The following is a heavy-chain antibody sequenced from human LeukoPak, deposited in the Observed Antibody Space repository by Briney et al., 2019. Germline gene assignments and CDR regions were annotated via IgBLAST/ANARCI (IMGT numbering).Heavy chain of an antibody. CDR3: ARDPGHCSSTSRYWEGYFDY. J-gene: IGHJ4*02. D-gene: IGHD2-2*03. V-gene: IGHV3-21*01. CDR1: GFTFSTYS. Sequence: GGSLRLSCAASGFTFSTYSMNWVRQAPGKGLEWVSAISGSSDYIYYADSVKGRFTISRDNAKNSLFLQMNSLRAEDTAVYYCARDPGHCSSTSRYWEGYFDYWGQGTLVTVSS. CDR2: ISGSSDYI.